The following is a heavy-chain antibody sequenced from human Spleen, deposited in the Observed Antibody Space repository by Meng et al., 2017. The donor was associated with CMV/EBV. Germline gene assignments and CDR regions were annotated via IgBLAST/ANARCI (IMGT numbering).Heavy chain of an antibody. J-gene: IGHJ4*02. V-gene: IGHV3-74*01. Sequence: GGSLRLSCEVSGFTFISYWMHWVRQVPGKGLEWVARIDSNGIGTSYAGSVKGRFTISRDDSKNTLYLQMNSLRAEDTAVYYCARDPTQYYYDTSGYYPDYWGQGTLVTVSS. CDR3: ARDPTQYYYDTSGYYPDY. CDR2: IDSNGIGT. D-gene: IGHD3-22*01. CDR1: GFTFISYW.